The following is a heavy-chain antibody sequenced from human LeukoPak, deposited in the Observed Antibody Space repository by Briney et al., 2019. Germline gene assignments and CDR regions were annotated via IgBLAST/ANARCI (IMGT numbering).Heavy chain of an antibody. J-gene: IGHJ6*02. CDR2: ISAYNGNT. D-gene: IGHD2-2*01. CDR1: GYTFTTYG. Sequence: GASVKVSCKASGYTFTTYGISWVRQAPGQGLEWMGWISAYNGNTNYAQKFQDRVTMTTATSTSTVYMELRSLRSDGTAVYYCARALQLVVPSVVKPTYYYYGMDVWGQGTTVTVSS. CDR3: ARALQLVVPSVVKPTYYYYGMDV. V-gene: IGHV1-18*01.